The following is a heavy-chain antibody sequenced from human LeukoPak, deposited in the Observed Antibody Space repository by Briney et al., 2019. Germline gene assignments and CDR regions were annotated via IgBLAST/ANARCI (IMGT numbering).Heavy chain of an antibody. V-gene: IGHV1-2*02. D-gene: IGHD5-18*01. CDR2: INPNSGGT. CDR1: GYTFTAYQ. CDR3: ATNLNTAPY. Sequence: ASVKVSCKASGYTFTAYQIHWVRQAPGQGLEWMGWINPNSGGTNYARGFQGRVTMTRDTSISTAYMELSRLRSDDTAVYYCATNLNTAPYWGQGTLVTVSS. J-gene: IGHJ4*02.